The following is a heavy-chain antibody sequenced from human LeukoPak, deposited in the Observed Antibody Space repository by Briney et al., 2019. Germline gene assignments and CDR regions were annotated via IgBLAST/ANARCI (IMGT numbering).Heavy chain of an antibody. D-gene: IGHD6-13*01. CDR3: ARGPYSSSWSQHEYFQH. Sequence: SETLSLTCAVYGGSFSGYYWSWIRQPPGKGLEWIGEINHSGSTNYNPSLKSRVTISVDTSKNQFSLKLSSVTAADTAVYYCARGPYSSSWSQHEYFQHWGQGTLVTVSS. CDR2: INHSGST. V-gene: IGHV4-34*01. J-gene: IGHJ1*01. CDR1: GGSFSGYY.